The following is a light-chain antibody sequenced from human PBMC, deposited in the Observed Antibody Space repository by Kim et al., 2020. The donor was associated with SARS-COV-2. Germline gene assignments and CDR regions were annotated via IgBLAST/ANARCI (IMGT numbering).Light chain of an antibody. CDR2: QDS. J-gene: IGLJ2*01. Sequence: SVSHGQTASITCSGDKLGDKYAYWYQQKPGQSPVLVIYQDSKRPSGIPERFSGSNPGNTATLTISGTQAMDEADYYCQAWDSSTVVFGGGTQLTVL. CDR1: KLGDKY. V-gene: IGLV3-1*01. CDR3: QAWDSSTVV.